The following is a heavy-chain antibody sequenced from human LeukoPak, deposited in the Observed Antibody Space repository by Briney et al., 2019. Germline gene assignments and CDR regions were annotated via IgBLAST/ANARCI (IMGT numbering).Heavy chain of an antibody. Sequence: PGGSLRLSCAASGFTFSSYWMQWVRQAPGKGLVWVSRIDGDGSSTNYADSVKGRFTISRDNAKNTLYLQMNSLRAEDTAVYYCASSLEGNFWSGYHFWGQGTLITVSS. CDR1: GFTFSSYW. J-gene: IGHJ4*02. V-gene: IGHV3-74*01. CDR2: IDGDGSST. CDR3: ASSLEGNFWSGYHF. D-gene: IGHD3-3*01.